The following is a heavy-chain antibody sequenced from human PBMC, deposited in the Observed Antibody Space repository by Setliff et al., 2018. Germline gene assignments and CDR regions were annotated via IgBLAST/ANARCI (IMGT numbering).Heavy chain of an antibody. D-gene: IGHD3-3*01. V-gene: IGHV3-48*01. J-gene: IGHJ3*02. CDR3: ARDYTYYDFWSGPSSDAFDI. CDR2: ISSSSSSTI. CDR1: GFTFSSYS. Sequence: AGGSLRLSCAASGFTFSSYSMNWVRQAPGKGLEWVSYISSSSSSTIYYADSVKGRFTISRDNAKNSLYLQMNSLRAEDTAVYYCARDYTYYDFWSGPSSDAFDIWGQGTMVTVSS.